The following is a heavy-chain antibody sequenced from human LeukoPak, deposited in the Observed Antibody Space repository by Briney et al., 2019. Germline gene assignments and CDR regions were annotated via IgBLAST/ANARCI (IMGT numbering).Heavy chain of an antibody. CDR3: ARYFWTGNQMGGYFDY. J-gene: IGHJ4*02. CDR2: FDPEDGET. Sequence: ASVKVSCKVSGYTLTELSMHWVRQAPGKGLEWMGGFDPEDGETIYAQKFQGRVTMTEDTSTDTAYMELSSLRSEDTAVYYCARYFWTGNQMGGYFDYWGQGTLVTVSS. D-gene: IGHD3/OR15-3a*01. CDR1: GYTLTELS. V-gene: IGHV1-24*01.